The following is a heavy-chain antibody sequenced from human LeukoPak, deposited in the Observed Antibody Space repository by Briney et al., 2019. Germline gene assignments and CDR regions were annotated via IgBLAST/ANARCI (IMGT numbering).Heavy chain of an antibody. Sequence: ASVKVSCKASGYTFTDYYMHWVRLAPGQGLEWMGRFNPNSGGTNYAQKFHDRLTMTRDTSTSTAYMELTSLRTDDTAVYYCARSPVHAFDLWGQGTVVTVSS. CDR3: ARSPVHAFDL. V-gene: IGHV1-2*06. CDR1: GYTFTDYY. J-gene: IGHJ3*01. CDR2: FNPNSGGT.